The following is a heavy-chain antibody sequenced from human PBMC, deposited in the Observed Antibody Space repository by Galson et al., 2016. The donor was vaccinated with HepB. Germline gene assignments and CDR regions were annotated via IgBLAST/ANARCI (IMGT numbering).Heavy chain of an antibody. D-gene: IGHD3-22*01. CDR2: IDWDDDE. CDR3: ARSWLYDPSGYPKKYYSDD. J-gene: IGHJ4*02. V-gene: IGHV2-70*17. Sequence: PALVKPTQTLTLTCSFSGFSLITDGMCVSWPRQPPGKALEWLARIDWDDDEFYNMSLRTRLTISKDNSKNQVVLRMTNMDPSNTATYFCARSWLYDPSGYPKKYYSDDWGPGTLVTVSS. CDR1: GFSLITDGMC.